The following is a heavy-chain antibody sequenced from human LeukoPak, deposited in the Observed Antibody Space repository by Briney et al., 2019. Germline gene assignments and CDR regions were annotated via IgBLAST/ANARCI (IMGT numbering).Heavy chain of an antibody. D-gene: IGHD5-18*01. CDR2: IKKDGSEK. CDR3: ARHLSGITGYTYGRGIDY. Sequence: GGSLRLSCAASGFTFSSHWMSWVRQAPGKGLEWVANIKKDGSEKYYVDSVKGRFTISRDNAKKSLYLQMNSLRAEDTAVYYCARHLSGITGYTYGRGIDYWGQGTLVSVSS. CDR1: GFTFSSHW. J-gene: IGHJ4*02. V-gene: IGHV3-7*01.